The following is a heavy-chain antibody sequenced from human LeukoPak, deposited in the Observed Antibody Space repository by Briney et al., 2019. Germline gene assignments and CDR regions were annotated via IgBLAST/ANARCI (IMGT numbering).Heavy chain of an antibody. CDR3: AKDYDSSGWAAFDI. CDR1: GFTFSSYA. Sequence: GASLRLSCAASGFTFSSYAMTWVRPAPGGGLELGSVIAGRGDSTYYADSVKGRFTISRDNSKNTLYLQMNSLRAEDTAVYYCAKDYDSSGWAAFDIWGQGTMVTVSS. D-gene: IGHD3-22*01. V-gene: IGHV3-23*01. J-gene: IGHJ3*02. CDR2: IAGRGDST.